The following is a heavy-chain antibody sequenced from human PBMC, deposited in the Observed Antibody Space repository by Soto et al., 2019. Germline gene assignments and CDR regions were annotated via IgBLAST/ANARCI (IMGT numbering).Heavy chain of an antibody. Sequence: EVQLVESGGGLVKPGGSLRLSCAASGFTFSSYSMNWVRQAPGKGLEWVSSISSSSSYIYYADSVKGRFTISRDNAKNSLYLQMNSLRAEDTAVYYCARVGGYCTNGVCYEGPTPYGMDVW. CDR2: ISSSSSYI. J-gene: IGHJ6*01. CDR1: GFTFSSYS. V-gene: IGHV3-21*01. CDR3: ARVGGYCTNGVCYEGPTPYGMDV. D-gene: IGHD2-8*01.